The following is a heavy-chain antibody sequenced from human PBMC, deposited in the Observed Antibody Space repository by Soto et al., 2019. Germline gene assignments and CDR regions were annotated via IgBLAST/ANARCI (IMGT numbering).Heavy chain of an antibody. CDR2: ISFSGAT. V-gene: IGHV4-59*01. D-gene: IGHD5-12*01. CDR1: GVSITSYF. J-gene: IGHJ4*02. Sequence: SETLSLTCTVSGVSITSYFWSWIRQTPGKGLDWIGSISFSGATYSNPSLKGRAALSVDTSENHLSLTLNSVTSADTAVYFCARDRRDGYNRYFEFWGKGNQVTVSS. CDR3: ARDRRDGYNRYFEF.